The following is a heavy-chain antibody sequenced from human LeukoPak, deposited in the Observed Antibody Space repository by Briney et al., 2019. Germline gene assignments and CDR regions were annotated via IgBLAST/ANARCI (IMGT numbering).Heavy chain of an antibody. CDR1: GGSISSYY. V-gene: IGHV4-4*07. J-gene: IGHJ4*02. D-gene: IGHD1-26*01. CDR2: IYTSGST. CDR3: ARESGSYSRVEF. Sequence: SETLSLTCTVSGGSISSYYWTRIRQPAGKGLEWIGRIYTSGSTSYNPSLKSRVTMSVDTSKNQFSLRLSSVTAADTAVYYCARESGSYSRVEFWGQGTLVTVSS.